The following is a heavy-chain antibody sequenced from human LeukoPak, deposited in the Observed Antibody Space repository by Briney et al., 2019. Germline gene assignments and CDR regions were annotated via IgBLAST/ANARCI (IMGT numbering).Heavy chain of an antibody. CDR1: GYTFTGYY. CDR2: INPNSGGT. Sequence: ASVKVSCKASGYTFTGYYLHWVRQAPGEGLEWMGWINPNSGGTNYAQKFQGRVTMTRDTSISTAYMELSGLRSDDTAVYYCARQGVFGGYNYGYGYWGQGTLVTVSS. V-gene: IGHV1-2*02. CDR3: ARQGVFGGYNYGYGY. D-gene: IGHD5-18*01. J-gene: IGHJ4*02.